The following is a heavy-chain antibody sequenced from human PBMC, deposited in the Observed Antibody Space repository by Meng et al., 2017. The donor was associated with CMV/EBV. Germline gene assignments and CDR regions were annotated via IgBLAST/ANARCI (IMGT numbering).Heavy chain of an antibody. J-gene: IGHJ5*02. CDR1: SSDG. D-gene: IGHD2-2*01. CDR3: ARGKDCSSTSCYLKGHHWFDP. V-gene: IGHV4-4*02. CDR2: IYQSGGT. Sequence: SSDGGSWGPRPRGKGLGGIGEIYQSGGTKYNPSLKERAAISVDKYKNQFSMKLSAVTAAETDVYYRARGKDCSSTSCYLKGHHWFDPWGQGTLVTVSA.